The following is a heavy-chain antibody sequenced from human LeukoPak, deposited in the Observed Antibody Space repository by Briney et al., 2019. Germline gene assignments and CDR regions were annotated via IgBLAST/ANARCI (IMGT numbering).Heavy chain of an antibody. J-gene: IGHJ3*01. CDR3: ARGHHVVVATATWASDAFDL. D-gene: IGHD2-21*02. V-gene: IGHV5-51*01. CDR1: GYHFTSYW. CDR2: IYPGDSDS. Sequence: GESLRISCKGSGYHFTSYWIGWVRQMPGKGLEWMGIIYPGDSDSRLSPSLQGQVTISADKSISTAYLQWNSLKASDTAMYYCARGHHVVVATATWASDAFDLWGQGTMVTVSS.